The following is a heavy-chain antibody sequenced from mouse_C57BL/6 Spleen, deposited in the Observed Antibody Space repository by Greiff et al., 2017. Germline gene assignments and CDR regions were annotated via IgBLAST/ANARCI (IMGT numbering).Heavy chain of an antibody. CDR1: GYTFTSYW. CDR2: IDPSDSYT. CDR3: ARGGSYFDY. Sequence: QVQLQQPGAELVRPGTSVKLSCKASGYTFTSYWMHWVKQRPGQGLEWIGVIDPSDSYTNYNQKFKGKATLTVDTSSSTAYMQLSSLTSEDSAVYYCARGGSYFDYGGQGTTLTVSS. J-gene: IGHJ2*01. V-gene: IGHV1-59*01.